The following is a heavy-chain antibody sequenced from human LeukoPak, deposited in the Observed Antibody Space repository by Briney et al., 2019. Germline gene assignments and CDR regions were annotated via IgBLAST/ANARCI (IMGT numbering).Heavy chain of an antibody. Sequence: EASVKVSCKASGYTFTSYAMNWVRQAPGQGLEWMGWINTNTGNPTYAQGFTGRFVFSLDTSVSTAYLQWSSLKASDTAMYYCARQYYYGSGSFFLGMDVWGQGTTVTVSS. CDR3: ARQYYYGSGSFFLGMDV. CDR2: INTNTGNP. D-gene: IGHD3-10*01. CDR1: GYTFTSYA. J-gene: IGHJ6*02. V-gene: IGHV7-4-1*02.